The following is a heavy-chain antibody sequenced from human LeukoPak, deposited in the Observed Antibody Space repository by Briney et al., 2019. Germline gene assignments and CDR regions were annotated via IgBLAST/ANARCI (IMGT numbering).Heavy chain of an antibody. CDR2: IKQDGSEK. D-gene: IGHD6-19*01. V-gene: IGHV3-7*01. CDR3: ARVETRQWLVSPFDY. CDR1: GFTFSSYW. J-gene: IGHJ4*02. Sequence: GGSLRLSCAASGFTFSSYWMSWVRQAPGKGLEWVANIKQDGSEKYYVDSVKGRFTISRDNAKNSLYLQTNSLRAEDTAVYYCARVETRQWLVSPFDYWGQGTLVTVSS.